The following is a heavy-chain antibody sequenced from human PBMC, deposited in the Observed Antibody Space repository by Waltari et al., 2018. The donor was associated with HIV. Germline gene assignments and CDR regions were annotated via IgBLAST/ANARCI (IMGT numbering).Heavy chain of an antibody. J-gene: IGHJ1*01. CDR3: ARGREHAYHRDFQC. V-gene: IGHV4-59*02. CDR2: IYENGRA. CDR1: GGPGTQVY. Sequence: QVQLQESRPRLVKPSATLSLTCHVSGGPGTQVYWSWIRQSPEKGLEWIGYIYENGRAINTPSPKSRVTIALDTSKSQFSLKVSTVTTEDAAMYDCARGREHAYHRDFQCWGQGAPVSFSS. D-gene: IGHD3-10*01.